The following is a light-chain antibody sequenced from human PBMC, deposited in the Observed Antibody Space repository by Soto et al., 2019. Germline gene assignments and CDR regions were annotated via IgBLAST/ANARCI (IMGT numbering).Light chain of an antibody. J-gene: IGLJ2*01. CDR2: EVS. V-gene: IGLV2-8*01. CDR1: SSDVGEENY. CDR3: SSCAGSPVV. Sequence: QPVLTQPPSASGSPGQSVTITCSGTSSDVGEENYVSWYQQHPGKVPKLILYEVSKRPSGVPDRFSGSRSGNTASLTVSGLQAEDEADYYCSSCAGSPVVFGGGTKLTVL.